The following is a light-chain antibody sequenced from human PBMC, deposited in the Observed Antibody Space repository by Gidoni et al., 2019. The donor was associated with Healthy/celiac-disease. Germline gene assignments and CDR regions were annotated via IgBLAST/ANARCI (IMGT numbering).Light chain of an antibody. Sequence: EIVLTQSPDTMSLSPGEIATISCGASQSVSSSYLACYQQKPGLAPKLRIYDAYIRATGIPYRFSGSGFGTDFTLTISRLEPEDFAVYYCQQYGSLPQTFGQGTKVEIK. J-gene: IGKJ1*01. CDR2: DAY. V-gene: IGKV3D-20*01. CDR3: QQYGSLPQT. CDR1: QSVSSSY.